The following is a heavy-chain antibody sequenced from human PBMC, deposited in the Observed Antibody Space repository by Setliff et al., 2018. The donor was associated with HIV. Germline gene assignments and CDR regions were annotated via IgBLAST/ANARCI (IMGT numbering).Heavy chain of an antibody. CDR3: ASIDCGGDCYSYNYYAMDG. CDR1: GYTFSYA. V-gene: IGHV1-3*01. D-gene: IGHD2-21*02. CDR2: INAGNGNT. J-gene: IGHJ6*02. Sequence: ASVKVSCKASGYTFSYAMHWVRQAPGQRLEWMGWINAGNGNTKYSQKFQGRVTITRDTSASKAYMELSSLRSEDTAVYYCASIDCGGDCYSYNYYAMDGSGQGTTVTVSS.